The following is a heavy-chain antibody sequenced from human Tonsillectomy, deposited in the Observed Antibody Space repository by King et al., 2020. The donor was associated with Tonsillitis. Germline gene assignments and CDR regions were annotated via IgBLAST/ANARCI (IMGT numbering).Heavy chain of an antibody. V-gene: IGHV1-69*09. CDR3: ARDTYCGGDCYRSDY. Sequence: QLVQSGAEVKKPGSSVKVSCKASGGTLSSYAISWVRQAPGQGLEWMGRIIPMFGIANYAQKFQGRVTIIADKSTSTAYMELSSLRSEDTAVYYCARDTYCGGDCYRSDYGGQGTLVTVSS. CDR2: IIPMFGIA. D-gene: IGHD2-21*02. J-gene: IGHJ4*02. CDR1: GGTLSSYA.